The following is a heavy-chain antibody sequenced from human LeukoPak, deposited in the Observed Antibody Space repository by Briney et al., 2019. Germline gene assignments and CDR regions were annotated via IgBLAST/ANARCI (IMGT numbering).Heavy chain of an antibody. CDR1: GYTFSDHY. D-gene: IGHD3-22*01. V-gene: IGHV1-2*02. J-gene: IGHJ4*02. CDR3: ARGNSSGWYYTSYYDSSGYYYFDY. Sequence: ASVKVSCKASGYTFSDHYMHWVRQAPGQGLEWMGWIDPNSGGTNYAQKFQGRVTITADESTSTAYMEPSSLRSEDTAVYYCARGNSSGWYYTSYYDSSGYYYFDYWGQGTLVTVSP. CDR2: IDPNSGGT.